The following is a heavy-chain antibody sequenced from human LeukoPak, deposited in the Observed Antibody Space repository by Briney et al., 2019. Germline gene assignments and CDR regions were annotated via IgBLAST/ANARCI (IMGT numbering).Heavy chain of an antibody. CDR1: GYSFTTYW. CDR3: ARHCSGGSCYRDYYHYYGMDV. Sequence: GESLKISCRGSGYSFTTYWIGWVRQMPGKGLEWMGIIYPGDSDTRYSPSFQGQVTMSADKSINTAYLQWSSLKASDTAMYYCARHCSGGSCYRDYYHYYGMDVWGQGTTVTVSS. CDR2: IYPGDSDT. D-gene: IGHD2-15*01. V-gene: IGHV5-51*01. J-gene: IGHJ6*02.